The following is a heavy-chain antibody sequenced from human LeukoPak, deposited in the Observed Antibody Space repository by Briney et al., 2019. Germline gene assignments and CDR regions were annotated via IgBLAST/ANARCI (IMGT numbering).Heavy chain of an antibody. Sequence: SETLSLTCTVSGAFISSSSYYWGWIRQPPGKGLEWIGSIFYSGNTYYNPSLKSRVTISVDTSKNQFSLKLSSVTAADTAVYYCARHFLLRYFFDYWGQGTLVAVSS. CDR3: ARHFLLRYFFDY. CDR1: GAFISSSSYY. CDR2: IFYSGNT. J-gene: IGHJ4*02. V-gene: IGHV4-39*01.